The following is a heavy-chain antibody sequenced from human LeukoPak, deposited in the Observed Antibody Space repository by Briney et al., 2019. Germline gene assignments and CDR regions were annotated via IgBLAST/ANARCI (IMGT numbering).Heavy chain of an antibody. CDR3: ARGLRWFGESYDY. D-gene: IGHD3-10*01. Sequence: ASVKVSCKASGYTFTSYDINWVRQATGQGLEWMGWMNPNSGNTGYAQKFQGRVTMTRNTSISTAYMELSSPRSEDTAVYYCARGLRWFGESYDYWGQGTLVTVSS. J-gene: IGHJ4*02. CDR1: GYTFTSYD. V-gene: IGHV1-8*01. CDR2: MNPNSGNT.